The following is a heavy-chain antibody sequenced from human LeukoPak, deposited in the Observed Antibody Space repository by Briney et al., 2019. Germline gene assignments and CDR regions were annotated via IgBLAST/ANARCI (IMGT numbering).Heavy chain of an antibody. Sequence: SETLSLTCTVSGGSISSSTFYWGWIRQPPGKGLEWIGSLYYSGSTYYNPSLKSRITISVDTSKNQFSLKLSSVTAADTAVYYCARAFQNYDILTGYSHYFDYWGQGTLVTVSS. CDR3: ARAFQNYDILTGYSHYFDY. CDR2: LYYSGST. D-gene: IGHD3-9*01. V-gene: IGHV4-39*07. J-gene: IGHJ4*02. CDR1: GGSISSSTFY.